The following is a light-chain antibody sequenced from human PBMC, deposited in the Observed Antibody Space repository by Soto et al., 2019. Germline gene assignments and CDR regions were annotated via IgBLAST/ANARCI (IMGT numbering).Light chain of an antibody. V-gene: IGLV2-14*01. CDR1: SSDVGGYNY. CDR2: DVR. CDR3: SSYTTISTYV. Sequence: QSALTQPASVSGSPGQSITISCTGTSSDVGGYNYVSWYQQHPGIAPKLMIYDVRNRPSGVSNRFSGSKSVNTASLTISGLQAEDEADYYCSSYTTISTYVFGTGTKLTVL. J-gene: IGLJ1*01.